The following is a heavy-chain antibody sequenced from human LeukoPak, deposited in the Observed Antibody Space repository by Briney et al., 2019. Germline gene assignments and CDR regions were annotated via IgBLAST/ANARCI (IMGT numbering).Heavy chain of an antibody. D-gene: IGHD6-6*01. Sequence: ASVKVSCKASGYTFTGYYMHWVRQAPGQGLEWMGWINPNSGGTNYAQKFRGRVTMTRDTSISTAYMELSRLTSDDTAVYYCARDDGSSSENAFDVWGQGTMVTVSS. CDR2: INPNSGGT. V-gene: IGHV1-2*02. J-gene: IGHJ3*01. CDR3: ARDDGSSSENAFDV. CDR1: GYTFTGYY.